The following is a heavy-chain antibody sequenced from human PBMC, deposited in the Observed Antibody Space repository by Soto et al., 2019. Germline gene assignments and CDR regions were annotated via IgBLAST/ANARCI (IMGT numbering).Heavy chain of an antibody. J-gene: IGHJ4*02. CDR1: GFTFSSYA. V-gene: IGHV3-30*18. CDR3: AKEPPRGYCTNGVCYHFDY. D-gene: IGHD2-8*01. Sequence: GGSLRLSCAASGFTFSSYAMTWIRQAPGKGLEWVAVISYDGSNKYYADSVKGRFTISRDNSKNTLYLQMNSLRAEDTAVYYCAKEPPRGYCTNGVCYHFDYWGQGTLVTVSS. CDR2: ISYDGSNK.